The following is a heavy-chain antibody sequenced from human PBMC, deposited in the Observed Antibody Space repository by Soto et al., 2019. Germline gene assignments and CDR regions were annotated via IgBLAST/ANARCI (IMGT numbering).Heavy chain of an antibody. Sequence: QVQLVQSGAAVKKPGSSVKVSCKASGGTFSSYAISWVRQAPGQGLEWMGGLIPIFGTANYAQTFQGRVTSTADGSRSTAYMELGSVRSEDTAVYYCATEIRRQSSGYYDGGDYWGQGTLVTVSS. CDR2: LIPIFGTA. J-gene: IGHJ4*02. CDR1: GGTFSSYA. D-gene: IGHD3-22*01. V-gene: IGHV1-69*01. CDR3: ATEIRRQSSGYYDGGDY.